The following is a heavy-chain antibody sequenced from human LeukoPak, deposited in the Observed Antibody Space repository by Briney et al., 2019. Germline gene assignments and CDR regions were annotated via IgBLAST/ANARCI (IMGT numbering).Heavy chain of an antibody. J-gene: IGHJ4*02. V-gene: IGHV1-2*02. CDR1: GYTFTGHF. Sequence: GASVKVSCKASGYTFTGHFMHWVRQAPGQGLEWMGWINPDSGATNYAQKFQGRVTMTRDMSVSTAYMELSSLRSDDTATYYCVREMWGTYRETDYWGQGTLVTVSS. D-gene: IGHD3-16*01. CDR3: VREMWGTYRETDY. CDR2: INPDSGAT.